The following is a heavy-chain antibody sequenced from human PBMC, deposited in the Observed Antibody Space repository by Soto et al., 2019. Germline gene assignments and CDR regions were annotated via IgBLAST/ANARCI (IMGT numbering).Heavy chain of an antibody. J-gene: IGHJ6*02. V-gene: IGHV3-30*18. CDR3: AKDKGIAVAGTNYYYGMDV. Sequence: GGSLRLSCAASGFTFSSYGMHWVRQAPGKGLEWVAVISYDGSNKYYADSVKGRFTISRDNSKNTLYLQMNSLRAEDTAVYFCAKDKGIAVAGTNYYYGMDVWGQGTTVTVSS. CDR2: ISYDGSNK. CDR1: GFTFSSYG. D-gene: IGHD6-19*01.